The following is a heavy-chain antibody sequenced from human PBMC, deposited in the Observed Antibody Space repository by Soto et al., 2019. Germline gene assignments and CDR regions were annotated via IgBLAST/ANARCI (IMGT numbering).Heavy chain of an antibody. CDR1: GNCFDDYA. CDR2: INWNGGST. V-gene: IGHV3-20*01. Sequence: GGSLRLSCATPGNCFDDYAKIWVCQAPGKGLDWVSGINWNGGSTGYADSVKGRFTISRDNAKNSLYLQMNSLRAEDTALYHCARVGYCSSASCEMNFHYWGQGTLVTVSS. D-gene: IGHD2-2*01. CDR3: ARVGYCSSASCEMNFHY. J-gene: IGHJ4*02.